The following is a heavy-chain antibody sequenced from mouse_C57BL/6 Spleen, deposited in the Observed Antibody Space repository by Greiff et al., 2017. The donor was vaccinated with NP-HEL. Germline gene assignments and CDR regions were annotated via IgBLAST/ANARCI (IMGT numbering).Heavy chain of an antibody. CDR3: ARDYDGYPNWYFDV. J-gene: IGHJ1*03. Sequence: EVKLVESGPGLVKPSQSLSLTCSVTGYSITSGYYWNWIRQFPGNKLEWMGYISYDGSNNYNPSLKNRISITRDTSKNQFFLKLNSVTTEDTATYYCARDYDGYPNWYFDVWGTGTTVTVSS. D-gene: IGHD2-3*01. CDR2: ISYDGSN. V-gene: IGHV3-6*01. CDR1: GYSITSGYY.